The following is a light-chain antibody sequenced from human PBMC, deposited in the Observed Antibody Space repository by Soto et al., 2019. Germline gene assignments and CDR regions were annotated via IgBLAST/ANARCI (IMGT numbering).Light chain of an antibody. V-gene: IGKV3-20*01. J-gene: IGKJ1*01. CDR2: DAS. Sequence: EVVLTQSPGTMSLSPGEIATRSCRTSKRVSSRSLAWYQQKPGQPPRLLIFDASNRAADIPDRFSGSGSGTDFTLTLHRLEPEHFAVYYCQQYAGSPRTFGQGTKV. CDR1: KRVSSRS. CDR3: QQYAGSPRT.